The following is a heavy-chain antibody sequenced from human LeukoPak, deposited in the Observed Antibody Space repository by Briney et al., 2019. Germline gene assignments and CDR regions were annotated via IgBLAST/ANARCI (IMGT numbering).Heavy chain of an antibody. CDR1: GSTFSTHD. CDR3: AKDVRGNGYYFDY. CDR2: ISGSGDNT. J-gene: IGHJ4*02. Sequence: GGSLRLSCAASGSTFSTHDLNWVRQAPGQGLEWVSTISGSGDNTYYGDSVKGRFTISRDNSKNTLYLQMNSLRAEATALYYCAKDVRGNGYYFDYWGQGTLVTVSS. D-gene: IGHD3-10*02. V-gene: IGHV3-23*01.